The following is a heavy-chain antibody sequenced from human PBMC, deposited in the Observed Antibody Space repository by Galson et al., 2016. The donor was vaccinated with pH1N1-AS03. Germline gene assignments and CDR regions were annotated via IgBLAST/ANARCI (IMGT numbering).Heavy chain of an antibody. Sequence: SVKVSCKASGYSLISYGVSWVRQAPGKGLEWVGWISPYNGKTEYAQKFQGRVTVTTDTSTTTAYMELRSLRSDDTAVYYCARGPSTTVTSWCLDSWGQGTPVTVSS. V-gene: IGHV1-18*01. CDR1: GYSLISYG. J-gene: IGHJ4*02. CDR3: ARGPSTTVTSWCLDS. CDR2: ISPYNGKT. D-gene: IGHD4-17*01.